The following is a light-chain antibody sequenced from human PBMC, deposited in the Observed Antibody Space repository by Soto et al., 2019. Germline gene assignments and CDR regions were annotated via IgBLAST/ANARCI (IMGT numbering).Light chain of an antibody. CDR3: MQSLQTPPT. Sequence: DVVMTQSPLSLPVTPGEPASISCRSSQSLLHSNGYNYLDWYLQKPGQSPQLLIYLGSNRASGVPDRFSGSGSGTDVTLKISRVQTEDVGVYYCMQSLQTPPTFGQGTKVEI. CDR1: QSLLHSNGYNY. J-gene: IGKJ1*01. CDR2: LGS. V-gene: IGKV2-28*01.